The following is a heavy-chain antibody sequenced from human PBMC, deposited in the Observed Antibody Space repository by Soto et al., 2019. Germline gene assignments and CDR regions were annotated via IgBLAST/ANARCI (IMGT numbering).Heavy chain of an antibody. D-gene: IGHD2-15*01. CDR3: VRGYCTTSPCSGDFQF. Sequence: QVQLVQSGAELKKPGASVKVACKASGYKFTTYFIHWVRQAPGQGLEWMGMIHPSGDTGYAQKFRGRVTMTIDTSTTTAYMELRNLISEDTAVYFSVRGYCTTSPCSGDFQFWGQGTLVTVSS. CDR2: IHPSGDT. V-gene: IGHV1-46*01. J-gene: IGHJ1*01. CDR1: GYKFTTYF.